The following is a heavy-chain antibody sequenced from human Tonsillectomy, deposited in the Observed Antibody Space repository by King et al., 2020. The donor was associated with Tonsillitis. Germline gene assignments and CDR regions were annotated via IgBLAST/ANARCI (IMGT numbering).Heavy chain of an antibody. CDR2: LYHSGSP. D-gene: IGHD3-22*01. Sequence: MQLQESGPGLVKPSETLSLTCTVSGGSISPYYWTWIRQPPGEGLEWIAYLYHSGSPNSNPSLKSRVTISQVKAKNHLSLRLSSVTAADTAVYYCARGTTSYDGSTGYPLIDYWGRGTLVPVSS. CDR1: GGSISPYY. CDR3: ARGTTSYDGSTGYPLIDY. V-gene: IGHV4-59*01. J-gene: IGHJ4*02.